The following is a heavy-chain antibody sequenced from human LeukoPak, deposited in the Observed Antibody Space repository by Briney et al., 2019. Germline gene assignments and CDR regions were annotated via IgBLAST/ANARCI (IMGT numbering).Heavy chain of an antibody. CDR2: IYHSGST. CDR1: GYSITSGYY. J-gene: IGHJ4*02. V-gene: IGHV4-38-2*02. Sequence: TLSLTCTVSGYSITSGYYWGWIRQPPGKGLEWIGSIYHSGSTYYNPSLKTRVTISVDTSKNQFSLQLSSVTAADTAVYYCAREPRWAGHLGGFDSWGQGPLVTVSS. CDR3: AREPRWAGHLGGFDS. D-gene: IGHD3-16*01.